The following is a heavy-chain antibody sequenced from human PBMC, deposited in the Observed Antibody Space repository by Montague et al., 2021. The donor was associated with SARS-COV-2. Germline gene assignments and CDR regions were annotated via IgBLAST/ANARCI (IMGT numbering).Heavy chain of an antibody. CDR2: IYYSGIT. J-gene: IGHJ2*01. V-gene: IGHV4-39*01. CDR3: ARHPPGHYDRSGIYKLYWYFDV. D-gene: IGHD3-22*01. Sequence: SETLSLTCTVSGGSVRSSNFYWGWIRQPPGKGLEWIGSIYYSGITYDILSLKSRVTISVDTSKNQFSLKLNSVTAADTAVYYYARHPPGHYDRSGIYKLYWYFDVWGRSTLVTVSS. CDR1: GGSVRSSNFY.